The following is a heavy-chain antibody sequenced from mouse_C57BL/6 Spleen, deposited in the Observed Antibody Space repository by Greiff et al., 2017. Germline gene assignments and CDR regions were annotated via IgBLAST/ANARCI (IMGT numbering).Heavy chain of an antibody. CDR3: ARSYYDYDDYYAMDY. J-gene: IGHJ4*01. D-gene: IGHD2-4*01. CDR2: IYPGSGST. Sequence: QVQLQQPGAELVKPGASVKMSCKASGYTFTSYWITWVKQRPGQGLEWIGDIYPGSGSTNYNEKFKSKATLTVDTSSSTAYMQLSSLTSEDSAVYYCARSYYDYDDYYAMDYWGQGTSVTVSS. V-gene: IGHV1-55*01. CDR1: GYTFTSYW.